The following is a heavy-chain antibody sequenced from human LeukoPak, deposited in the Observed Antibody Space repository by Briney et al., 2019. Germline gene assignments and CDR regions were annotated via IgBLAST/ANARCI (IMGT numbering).Heavy chain of an antibody. Sequence: SETLSLTCTVSGGSISSYYWSWIRQPAGKGLEWIGRIYTSGSTNYNPSLTSRVTMSVDTSKNQFSLKLSSVTAADTAVHYCARGTFRSGFDYWGQGTLVTVSS. D-gene: IGHD1-26*01. CDR3: ARGTFRSGFDY. V-gene: IGHV4-4*07. CDR1: GGSISSYY. J-gene: IGHJ4*02. CDR2: IYTSGST.